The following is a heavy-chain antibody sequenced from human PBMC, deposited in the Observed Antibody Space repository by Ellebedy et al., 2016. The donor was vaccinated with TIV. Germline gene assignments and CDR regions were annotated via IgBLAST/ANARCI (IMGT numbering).Heavy chain of an antibody. Sequence: MPSETLSLTCAVYGGSFSGYYWSWIRQPPGKGLEWIGEINHSGSTNYNPSLKSRVTISVDTSKNQFSLKLSSVTAADTAVYCCARAQRGRWLQLRFDYWGQGTLVTVSS. CDR3: ARAQRGRWLQLRFDY. J-gene: IGHJ4*02. D-gene: IGHD5-24*01. CDR2: INHSGST. CDR1: GGSFSGYY. V-gene: IGHV4-34*01.